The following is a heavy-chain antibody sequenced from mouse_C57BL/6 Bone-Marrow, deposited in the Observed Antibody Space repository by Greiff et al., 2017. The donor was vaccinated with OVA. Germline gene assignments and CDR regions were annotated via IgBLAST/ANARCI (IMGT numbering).Heavy chain of an antibody. J-gene: IGHJ3*01. CDR3: ARTDYSNYAGFAY. CDR1: GYTFTSYW. CDR2: IDPNSGGT. V-gene: IGHV1-62-3*01. D-gene: IGHD2-5*01. Sequence: VQLQESGAELVKPGASVKLSCKASGYTFTSYWMHWVKQRPGRGLEWIGRIDPNSGGTKYNEKFKGKATLTADKSSSTAYMQLSSLTSEDSAVYFCARTDYSNYAGFAYWGQGTLVTVSA.